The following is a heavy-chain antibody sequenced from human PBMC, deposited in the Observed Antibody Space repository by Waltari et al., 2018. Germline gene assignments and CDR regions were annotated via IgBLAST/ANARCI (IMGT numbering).Heavy chain of an antibody. CDR3: ARVWVGCSGGSCYYYYYYMDV. J-gene: IGHJ6*03. CDR2: INHSGST. CDR1: GGSFSGSY. Sequence: QVQLQQWGAGLLKPSETLSPTCAVYGGSFSGSYWSWIRQPPGRGLEWIGEINHSGSTNYNPSLKSRVTISVDTSKNQFSLKLSSVTAADTAVYYCARVWVGCSGGSCYYYYYYMDVWGKGTTVTVSS. V-gene: IGHV4-34*01. D-gene: IGHD2-15*01.